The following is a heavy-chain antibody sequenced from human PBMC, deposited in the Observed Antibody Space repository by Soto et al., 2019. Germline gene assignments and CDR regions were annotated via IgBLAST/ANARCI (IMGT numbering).Heavy chain of an antibody. V-gene: IGHV1-2*02. CDR2: IKPDNGGT. Sequence: QVQLVHSGAEVKKPGASVKVSCKASGYSFTAYYMHWLRQAHGQGLEWMGWIKPDNGGTNYAQKFQGRVNMTRDTSINTAYMELSRLTSDDTAVYYCSRRFLETRDWFDPCGQGTLVTVSS. CDR3: SRRFLETRDWFDP. J-gene: IGHJ5*02. CDR1: GYSFTAYY. D-gene: IGHD3-3*01.